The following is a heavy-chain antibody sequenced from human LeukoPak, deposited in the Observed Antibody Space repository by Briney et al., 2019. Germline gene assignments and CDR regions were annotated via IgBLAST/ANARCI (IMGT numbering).Heavy chain of an antibody. CDR3: ARHETGPYFDY. J-gene: IGHJ4*02. D-gene: IGHD1-1*01. CDR1: GYTFTNYW. CDR2: IYPDDSDT. V-gene: IGHV5-51*01. Sequence: GESLKISCKGSGYTFTNYWIGWVRQVPGKGLEWMGIIYPDDSDTRYRPSFQGQVTISADKSISTAYLQWSSLKASDTAMYYCARHETGPYFDYWGQGTLVTVSS.